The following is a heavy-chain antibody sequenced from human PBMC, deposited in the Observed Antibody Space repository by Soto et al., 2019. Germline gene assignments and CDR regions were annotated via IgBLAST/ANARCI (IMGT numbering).Heavy chain of an antibody. D-gene: IGHD6-13*01. J-gene: IGHJ5*02. V-gene: IGHV4-30-4*01. CDR1: GGSISSGDYY. CDR2: IYYSGST. CDR3: ARNPPAVAAPWGWFDP. Sequence: QVQLQESGPGLVKPSQTLSLTCTVSGGSISSGDYYWSWIRQPPGKGLEWSGYIYYSGSTYYNPSLKSRVTISVDTSKNQFSLKLSSVTAADTAVYYCARNPPAVAAPWGWFDPWGQGTLVTVSS.